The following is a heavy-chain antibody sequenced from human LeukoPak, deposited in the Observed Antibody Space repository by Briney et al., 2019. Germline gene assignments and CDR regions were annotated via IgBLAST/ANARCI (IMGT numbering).Heavy chain of an antibody. Sequence: QPGGSLRLSCEAFGFTFRHSWLSWIRQTPGKGLEWVANIHPDSSDKFYVDSMEGRFTISRDNTKNSLYLQIDNARLDDTGLYYCTRLPRETAGDYWGQGVPVIVSS. D-gene: IGHD1-14*01. V-gene: IGHV3-7*03. J-gene: IGHJ4*02. CDR2: IHPDSSDK. CDR3: TRLPRETAGDY. CDR1: GFTFRHSW.